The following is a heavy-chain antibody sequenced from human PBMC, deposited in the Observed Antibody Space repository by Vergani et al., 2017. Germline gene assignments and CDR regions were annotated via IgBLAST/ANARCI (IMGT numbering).Heavy chain of an antibody. CDR1: GFTFTDYG. V-gene: IGHV3-49*04. Sequence: EVQLVESGGGLEQPGRSLRLSCRASGFTFTDYGISWVRQAPGKGLEWVGFVRNKEDGGTPEHAASVKGRFTISRDDSKAIAYLQTSSLKAEDTAVYYCTRDRLDDSYAYFDYWGQGTLVTVSP. D-gene: IGHD3-16*01. CDR2: VRNKEDGGTP. J-gene: IGHJ4*02. CDR3: TRDRLDDSYAYFDY.